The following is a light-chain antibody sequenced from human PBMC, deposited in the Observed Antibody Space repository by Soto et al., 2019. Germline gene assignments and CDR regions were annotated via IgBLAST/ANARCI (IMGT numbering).Light chain of an antibody. Sequence: DIQMTQSPSSLSASVGDRVTITCRAGQYIGRYLNWYQQKQGKAPKLLIYAASSLHSGVPSRFSGSGSGTDFTLTISSLQPEDFETYSCQQTYRNPLTFGGGTKVDIK. CDR1: QYIGRY. CDR2: AAS. V-gene: IGKV1-39*01. J-gene: IGKJ4*01. CDR3: QQTYRNPLT.